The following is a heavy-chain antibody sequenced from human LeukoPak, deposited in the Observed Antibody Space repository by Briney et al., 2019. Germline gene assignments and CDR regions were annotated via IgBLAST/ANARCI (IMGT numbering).Heavy chain of an antibody. D-gene: IGHD3-22*01. J-gene: IGHJ2*01. CDR1: GYTFTGYY. CDR2: INPNSGGT. CDR3: AFSSGYYSYWYFDL. Sequence: GASVKVSCKASGYTFTGYYMHWVRQAPGQGLEWMGWINPNSGGTNYAQKFQGRVTMTRDTSISTAYMELSRLRSDDTAVYYCAFSSGYYSYWYFDLWGRGTLVTVSS. V-gene: IGHV1-2*02.